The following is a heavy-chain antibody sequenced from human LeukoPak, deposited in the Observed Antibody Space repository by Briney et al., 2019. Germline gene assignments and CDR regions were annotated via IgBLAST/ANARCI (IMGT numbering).Heavy chain of an antibody. V-gene: IGHV4-39*07. CDR2: IYYSGST. Sequence: SETLSLTCTVSGGSISSSSYYWGWIRQPPGKGLEWIGYIYYSGSTYYNPSLKSRVTISVDTSKNQFSLKLSSVTAADTAVYYCARVRIPSNYYYYMDVWGKGTTVTVSS. D-gene: IGHD2-2*02. J-gene: IGHJ6*03. CDR3: ARVRIPSNYYYYMDV. CDR1: GGSISSSSYY.